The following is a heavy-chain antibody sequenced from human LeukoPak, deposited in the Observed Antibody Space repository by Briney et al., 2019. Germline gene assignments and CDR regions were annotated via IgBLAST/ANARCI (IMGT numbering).Heavy chain of an antibody. V-gene: IGHV3-21*01. CDR1: GFTFCTYS. CDR2: ITGSSSYI. D-gene: IGHD3-22*01. CDR3: ARVSDSSGSYLLDY. Sequence: PGGSLRLSCAASGFTFCTYSMNWVRQAPGKGLEWVSSITGSSSYIYYADSVKGRFTISRDNAKNSLYLQMNSLRAEDTSVYYCARVSDSSGSYLLDYWGQGTLVTVSS. J-gene: IGHJ4*02.